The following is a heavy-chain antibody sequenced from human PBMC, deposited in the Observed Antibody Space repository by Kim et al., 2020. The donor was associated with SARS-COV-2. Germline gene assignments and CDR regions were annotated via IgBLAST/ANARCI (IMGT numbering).Heavy chain of an antibody. CDR1: GLTFSTYG. CDR3: ARDSYGMDV. J-gene: IGHJ6*02. V-gene: IGHV3-33*05. Sequence: GGSLRLSCVASGLTFSTYGMHWVRQAPGKGLEWVTVISYDGSNKYYVDSVKGRFTISRDNSENTLYLQMNSLRAEDTAVYYCARDSYGMDVWGQGTTVTVSS. CDR2: ISYDGSNK.